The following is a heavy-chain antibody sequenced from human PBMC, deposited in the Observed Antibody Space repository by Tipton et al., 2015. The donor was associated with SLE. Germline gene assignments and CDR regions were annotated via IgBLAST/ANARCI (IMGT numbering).Heavy chain of an antibody. Sequence: TLSLTCTVSGGSISSYYWSWIRQPPGKGLEWIGYIYYSGSTNYNPSLKSRVTISVDTSKNQFSLKLSSVTAADTAVYYCARHPGSYYYYYMDVWGKGTTVTVSS. CDR2: IYYSGST. D-gene: IGHD3-10*01. V-gene: IGHV4-59*08. J-gene: IGHJ6*03. CDR3: ARHPGSYYYYYMDV. CDR1: GGSISSYY.